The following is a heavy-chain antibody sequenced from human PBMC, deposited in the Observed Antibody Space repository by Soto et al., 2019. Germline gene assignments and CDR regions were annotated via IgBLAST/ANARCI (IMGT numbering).Heavy chain of an antibody. V-gene: IGHV4-30-4*01. D-gene: IGHD4-17*01. CDR1: GGSISSGDYY. Sequence: QVQLQESGPGLVKPSQTLSLTCTVSGGSISSGDYYWSWIRQPPGEGLEWIGYIYYSGSTYYNPSLKSRVTISVDTSKNQFSLKLSSVTAADTAVYYCARAGLNDYGDYEYYYGMDVWGQGTTVTVSS. CDR2: IYYSGST. J-gene: IGHJ6*02. CDR3: ARAGLNDYGDYEYYYGMDV.